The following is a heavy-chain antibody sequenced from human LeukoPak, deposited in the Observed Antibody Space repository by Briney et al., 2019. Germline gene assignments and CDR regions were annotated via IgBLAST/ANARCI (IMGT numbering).Heavy chain of an antibody. J-gene: IGHJ5*02. V-gene: IGHV1-69*06. D-gene: IGHD6-19*01. CDR2: IIPIFGTA. Sequence: GASVKVSCKASGGTFSSYGISWVRQAPGQGLEWMGGIIPIFGTANYAQKFQGRVTITADKSTSTAYMELSSLRSDDTAVYYCARDSPYSSGWYNWFDPWGQGTLVTVSS. CDR1: GGTFSSYG. CDR3: ARDSPYSSGWYNWFDP.